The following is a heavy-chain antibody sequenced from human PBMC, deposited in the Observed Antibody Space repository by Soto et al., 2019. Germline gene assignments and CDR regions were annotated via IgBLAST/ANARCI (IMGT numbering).Heavy chain of an antibody. CDR2: ISGSGRST. CDR3: AKDSPFSASYKEDVFDI. V-gene: IGHV3-23*01. D-gene: IGHD1-26*01. J-gene: IGHJ3*02. Sequence: EVQLLESGGDLVQPGGSLRLSCAASGFTFRSYAMTWVRQAPGKGLEWVSAISGSGRSTYYVDSVKGRFTISRDNSKNTLFLQMNSLRAEDTAVYYCAKDSPFSASYKEDVFDIWGQGTLVTVSP. CDR1: GFTFRSYA.